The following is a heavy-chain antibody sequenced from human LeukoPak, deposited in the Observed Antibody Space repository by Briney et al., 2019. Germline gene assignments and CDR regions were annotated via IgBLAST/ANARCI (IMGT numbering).Heavy chain of an antibody. V-gene: IGHV3-21*01. CDR2: ISSSSSYI. CDR3: ARDLGTYSSSLGI. CDR1: GFTFSSYS. Sequence: GGSLRLSCAASGFTFSSYSMNWVRQAPGKGLEWVSSISSSSSYIYYADSVKGRFTISRDNAKNSLYLQMNSLRAEDTAVYYCARDLGTYSSSLGIWGQGTMVTVSS. D-gene: IGHD6-13*01. J-gene: IGHJ3*02.